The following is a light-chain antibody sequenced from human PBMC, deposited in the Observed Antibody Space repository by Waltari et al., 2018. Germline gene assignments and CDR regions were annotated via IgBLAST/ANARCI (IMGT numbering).Light chain of an antibody. J-gene: IGLJ3*02. CDR3: CSYAGSYIWV. V-gene: IGLV2-11*01. CDR1: STDVGPYNY. Sequence: QSALTQPRSVSGSPGQSVTIPCTGPSTDVGPYNYVSWYQQLPDKAPKLIIYDVTKRPSGVPGRFSGSRSGNTASLTISGLQAEDEADYYCCSYAGSYIWVFGGGTKLTVL. CDR2: DVT.